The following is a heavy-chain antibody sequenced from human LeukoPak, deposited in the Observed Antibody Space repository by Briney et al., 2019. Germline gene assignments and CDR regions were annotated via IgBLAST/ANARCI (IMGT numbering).Heavy chain of an antibody. CDR1: GGTFSSYA. Sequence: GASVKVSCKASGGTFSSYAISWVRQAPGQGLEWMGGIIPIFGTANYAQKFQGRVTITADESTSTAYMELSSLRSEDTAVHYCANLYSSSWYYRHNWFDPWGQGTLVTVSS. J-gene: IGHJ5*02. CDR2: IIPIFGTA. D-gene: IGHD6-13*01. V-gene: IGHV1-69*13. CDR3: ANLYSSSWYYRHNWFDP.